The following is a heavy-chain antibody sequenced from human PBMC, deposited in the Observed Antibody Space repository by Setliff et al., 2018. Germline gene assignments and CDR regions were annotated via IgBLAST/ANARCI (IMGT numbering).Heavy chain of an antibody. V-gene: IGHV4-4*02. D-gene: IGHD5-12*01. CDR3: ARGRVEMATITPFDY. CDR2: IYHSGST. CDR1: GGSISSSNW. J-gene: IGHJ4*02. Sequence: SETLSLTCAVSGGSISSSNWWSWVRQPPGKGLEWIGEIYHSGSTNYNPSLKSRVTISVDKSKNQFSLKLSSVTAADTAVYYCARGRVEMATITPFDYWGQGTLVTV.